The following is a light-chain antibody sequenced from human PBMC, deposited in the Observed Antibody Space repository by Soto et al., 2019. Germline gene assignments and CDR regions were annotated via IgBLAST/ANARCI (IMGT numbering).Light chain of an antibody. CDR1: ENIDNY. CDR3: QESYSTPAGS. Sequence: DIQMTQSPSSLSASLGDRVTITCRASENIDNYLNWYQHKPGKAPKLLIYATSTLQSGVPARFSGSGSGTEXXXXITSLRADDXATDLGQESYSTPAGSFGGGTKVDMK. CDR2: ATS. V-gene: IGKV1-39*01. J-gene: IGKJ4*01.